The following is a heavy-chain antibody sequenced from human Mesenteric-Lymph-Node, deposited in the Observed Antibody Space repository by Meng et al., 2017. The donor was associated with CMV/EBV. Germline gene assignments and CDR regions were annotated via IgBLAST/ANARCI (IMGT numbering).Heavy chain of an antibody. J-gene: IGHJ5*02. CDR2: IYHTGKT. CDR3: ARDRDQLTHSNCFDP. V-gene: IGHV4-4*02. Sequence: SGGSISSTKWWSWVRQPPGKGLEWIGDIYHTGKTYYNPSLKGRVTISVDKSKNQFSLNLKSMTAADTAVYYCARDRDQLTHSNCFDPWGQGILVTVSS. CDR1: GGSISSTKW. D-gene: IGHD2-2*01.